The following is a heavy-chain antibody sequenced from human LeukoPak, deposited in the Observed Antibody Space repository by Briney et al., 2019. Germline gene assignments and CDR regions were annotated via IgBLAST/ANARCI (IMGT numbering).Heavy chain of an antibody. J-gene: IGHJ4*02. V-gene: IGHV3-7*03. CDR2: IKQDESEK. CDR3: ASGRQLGR. Sequence: GGSLGLSCAASGFSFSTYWMSWVRQAPGKGLEWVANIKQDESEKYYVDFVKGRFTISRDNTKNSLYLQMNSLRVEDTAVYYCASGRQLGRWGQGTLVTVSS. D-gene: IGHD6-13*01. CDR1: GFSFSTYW.